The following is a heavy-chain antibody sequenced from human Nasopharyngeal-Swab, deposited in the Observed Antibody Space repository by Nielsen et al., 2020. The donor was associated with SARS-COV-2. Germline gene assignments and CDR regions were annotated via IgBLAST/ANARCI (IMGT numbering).Heavy chain of an antibody. Sequence: RQPPGKGLEWIGYIYYSGCTNYNPSFKSRVTISVDTSKNQFSLKLSSVTAADTAVYYCAGGRDGYTNYYYYYGMDVWGQGTTVTVSS. J-gene: IGHJ6*02. D-gene: IGHD5-24*01. CDR3: AGGRDGYTNYYYYYGMDV. CDR2: IYYSGCT. V-gene: IGHV4-59*01.